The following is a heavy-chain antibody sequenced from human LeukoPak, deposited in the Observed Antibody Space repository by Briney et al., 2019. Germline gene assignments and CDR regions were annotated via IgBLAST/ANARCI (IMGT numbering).Heavy chain of an antibody. CDR1: GDSVSSNSAA. Sequence: SQTLSLTCAISGDSVSSNSAAWNWIRQSPSRGLEWLGRTYYRSKWYNDYAVSVKSRITINPDTSKNQFSLQLNSVTPEDTAVYYCARDFSIAAAGIPSVMIDPWGQGTLVTVSS. CDR3: ARDFSIAAAGIPSVMIDP. D-gene: IGHD6-13*01. V-gene: IGHV6-1*01. CDR2: TYYRSKWYN. J-gene: IGHJ5*02.